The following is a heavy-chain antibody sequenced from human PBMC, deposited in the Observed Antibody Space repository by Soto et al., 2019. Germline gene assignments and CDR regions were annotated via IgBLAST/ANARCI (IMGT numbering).Heavy chain of an antibody. CDR1: GFTFDDYA. CDR3: AKDMGSSGAFDI. Sequence: GGSLRLSCAASGFTFDDYAMHWVRQAPGKGLEWVSGISWNSGSIGYADSVKGRFTISRDNAKNSLYLQMNSLRAEDTALYYCAKDMGSSGAFDIWGQGTMVTVSS. D-gene: IGHD6-6*01. CDR2: ISWNSGSI. V-gene: IGHV3-9*01. J-gene: IGHJ3*02.